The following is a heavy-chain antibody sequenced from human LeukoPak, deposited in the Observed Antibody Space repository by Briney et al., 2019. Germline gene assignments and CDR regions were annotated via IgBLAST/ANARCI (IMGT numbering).Heavy chain of an antibody. CDR1: GFTFSSYG. J-gene: IGHJ4*02. CDR2: ISTSGEST. Sequence: PGGSLRLSCAASGFTFSSYGMSWVRQAPGQGLEWVSAISTSGESTYYADSVKGHFTISRDNSKNTLYLQMNSLRAEDTAVYYCAKVGDYYGSGSYDYWGQGTLVTVSS. CDR3: AKVGDYYGSGSYDY. D-gene: IGHD3-10*01. V-gene: IGHV3-23*01.